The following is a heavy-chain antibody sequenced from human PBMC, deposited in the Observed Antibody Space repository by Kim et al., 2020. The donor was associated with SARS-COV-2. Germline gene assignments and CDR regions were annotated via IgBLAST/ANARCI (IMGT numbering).Heavy chain of an antibody. Sequence: ASVKVSCKASGYTFTSYGISWVRQAPGQGLEWMGWISAYNGNTNYAQKLQGRVTMTTDTSTSTAYMELRSLRSDDTAVYYCARDYYDSSGYYWRLVDYWGQGTLVTVSS. J-gene: IGHJ4*02. CDR1: GYTFTSYG. V-gene: IGHV1-18*01. CDR3: ARDYYDSSGYYWRLVDY. D-gene: IGHD3-22*01. CDR2: ISAYNGNT.